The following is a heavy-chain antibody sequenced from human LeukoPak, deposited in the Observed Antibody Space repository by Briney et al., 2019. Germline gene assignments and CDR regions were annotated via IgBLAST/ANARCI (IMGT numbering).Heavy chain of an antibody. J-gene: IGHJ4*02. D-gene: IGHD3-3*01. CDR3: ARDGYDFSPFDY. Sequence: SETLSLTCTVSGGSISSGSYYWSWIRQPAGKGLEWIGRIYTSGSTNYNPSLKSRVTISVDTSKNQFSLKLSSVTAADTAVYYCARDGYDFSPFDYWGQGTLVTVSS. CDR2: IYTSGST. CDR1: GGSISSGSYY. V-gene: IGHV4-61*02.